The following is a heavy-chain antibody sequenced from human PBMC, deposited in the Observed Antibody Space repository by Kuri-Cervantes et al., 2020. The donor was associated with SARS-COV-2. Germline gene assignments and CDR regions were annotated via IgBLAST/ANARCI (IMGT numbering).Heavy chain of an antibody. CDR2: ISGSGGST. V-gene: IGHV3-23*01. D-gene: IGHD3-10*01. CDR3: AKDVSFGLCDY. J-gene: IGHJ4*02. Sequence: GGSLRLSCAASGFTFSSFGMHWVRQAPGKGLEWVSTISGSGGSTYYADSVEGRFTISRDNSKNTLYLQVNSLRAEDTAVYYCAKDVSFGLCDYWGQGTLVTVSS. CDR1: GFTFSSFG.